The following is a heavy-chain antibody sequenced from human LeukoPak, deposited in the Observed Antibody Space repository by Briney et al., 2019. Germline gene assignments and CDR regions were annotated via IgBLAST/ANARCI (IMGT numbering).Heavy chain of an antibody. CDR1: GYTFTGYY. CDR2: INPNSGGT. Sequence: ASVKVSCKASGYTFTGYYIYWVRQAPGQGLEWMGWINPNSGGTNYAQKFQGRVTMTRDTSISTTYMELSRLRSDDTAVYYCARDRGRGLLLLFWGQGTLVTVSS. V-gene: IGHV1-2*02. J-gene: IGHJ4*02. D-gene: IGHD3-22*01. CDR3: ARDRGRGLLLLF.